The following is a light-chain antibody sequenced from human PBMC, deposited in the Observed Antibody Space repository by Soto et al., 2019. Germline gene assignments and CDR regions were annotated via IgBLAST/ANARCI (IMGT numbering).Light chain of an antibody. V-gene: IGKV1-5*01. CDR2: DAS. CDR1: QSTANW. CDR3: QQYTSFPYS. J-gene: IGKJ2*03. Sequence: IQMTQFPATLTASVGDRVTITCRASQSTANWLAWYQQKPGKAPKVVIYDASSLGSGVPSRFSGSGSGTEFTLTISSLQPDDVATYYCQQYTSFPYSFGQGTKVEIK.